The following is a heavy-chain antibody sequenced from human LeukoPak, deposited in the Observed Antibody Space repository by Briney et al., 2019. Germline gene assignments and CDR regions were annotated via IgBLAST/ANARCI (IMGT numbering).Heavy chain of an antibody. J-gene: IGHJ4*02. CDR1: GYTFTGYY. V-gene: IGHV1-2*02. Sequence: GASVKVSCKASGYTFTGYYMHWVRQAPGQGLVWWGWINPNSGGTNYAQKFQGRVTMTRDTSISTAHMELSRLRSDDTAVYYCATPLLRYFDPPDYWGQGTLVTVSS. CDR2: INPNSGGT. CDR3: ATPLLRYFDPPDY. D-gene: IGHD3-9*01.